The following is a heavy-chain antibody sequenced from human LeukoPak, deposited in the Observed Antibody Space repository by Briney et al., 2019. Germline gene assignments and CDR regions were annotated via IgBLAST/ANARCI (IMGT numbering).Heavy chain of an antibody. CDR1: GFTFSSFS. D-gene: IGHD3-16*01. V-gene: IGHV3-48*02. CDR2: TSRSSTNI. CDR3: ARGDEGGDFQH. Sequence: GGSLRLSCAASGFTFSSFSMSWVSQAPGEWMGWVSYTSRSSTNIYYADSVKGRFTISRDNAKNSLSLQMNSLRDEDTAVYYCARGDEGGDFQHWGHGTLGTVSS. J-gene: IGHJ1*01.